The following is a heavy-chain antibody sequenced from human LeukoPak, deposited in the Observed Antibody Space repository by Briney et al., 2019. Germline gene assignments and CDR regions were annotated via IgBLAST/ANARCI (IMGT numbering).Heavy chain of an antibody. Sequence: NSVGPASGKKIEWMGWMNPNSGNTGYAQKFQGRVTMTRNTSISTAYMELSSLRSEDTAVYYCARGGRWRQFCDYWGQGTLVTVSS. V-gene: IGHV1-8*01. CDR2: MNPNSGNT. D-gene: IGHD5-24*01. J-gene: IGHJ4*02. CDR3: ARGGRWRQFCDY.